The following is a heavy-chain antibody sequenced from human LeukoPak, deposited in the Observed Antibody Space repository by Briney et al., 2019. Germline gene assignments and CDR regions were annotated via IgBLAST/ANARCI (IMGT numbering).Heavy chain of an antibody. Sequence: GGSLRLSCAASGFTFSSYWMSWVRQAPGKGLEWVANIKQDGSEKQYVDTVKGRFAISRDNAENSLYLQMNSLKAEDTAVYYCGRFTRSGDSVYWGQGTLVTVSS. D-gene: IGHD7-27*01. CDR2: IKQDGSEK. CDR1: GFTFSSYW. J-gene: IGHJ4*02. V-gene: IGHV3-7*04. CDR3: GRFTRSGDSVY.